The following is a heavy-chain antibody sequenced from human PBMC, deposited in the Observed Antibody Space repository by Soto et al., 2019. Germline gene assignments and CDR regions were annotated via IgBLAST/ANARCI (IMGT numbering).Heavy chain of an antibody. CDR1: GFTFSNYW. Sequence: PGGSLRLSCAASGFTFSNYWMHWVRQAPGKGLVWVSRISPDGSITGHADSVRGRFTISRDNAKKTVYLQMNSLTAEDTAVYYCVRDWTTFTLFDPWGQGTLVTVSS. CDR2: ISPDGSIT. V-gene: IGHV3-74*01. D-gene: IGHD4-4*01. J-gene: IGHJ5*02. CDR3: VRDWTTFTLFDP.